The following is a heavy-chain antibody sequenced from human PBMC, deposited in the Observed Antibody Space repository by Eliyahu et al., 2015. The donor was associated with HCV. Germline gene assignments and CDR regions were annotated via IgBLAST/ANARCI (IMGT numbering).Heavy chain of an antibody. V-gene: IGHV3-48*03. D-gene: IGHD2-2*02. CDR2: MSRSGSTM. CDR1: GFTFSSFE. J-gene: IGHJ4*02. CDR3: ARDLYTNSWHDY. Sequence: EVQLVESGGGLVQPGGSLRLSCVGSGFTFSSFEMNWVRQAPGKGLEWVSYMSRSGSTMYYADSVKGRFAISRDNAENSLYLQMNSLRAEDTAIYYCARDLYTNSWHDYWGQGTLVTVSS.